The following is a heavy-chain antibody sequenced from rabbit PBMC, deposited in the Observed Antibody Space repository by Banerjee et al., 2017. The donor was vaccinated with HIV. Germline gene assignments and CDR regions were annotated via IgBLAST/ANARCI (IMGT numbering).Heavy chain of an antibody. CDR1: GFSFSSSYY. J-gene: IGHJ6*01. CDR3: ARGLLIGDL. CDR2: IYSGSSGRP. D-gene: IGHD4-2*01. V-gene: IGHV1S45*01. Sequence: QEQLVESGGGLVQPEGSLTLTCTASGFSFSSSYYMCWVRQAPGKGLEWIACIYSGSSGRPYYASWAKGRFTISKASSTTVTLQMTSLTAADTATYFCARGLLIGDLWGPGTLVTVS.